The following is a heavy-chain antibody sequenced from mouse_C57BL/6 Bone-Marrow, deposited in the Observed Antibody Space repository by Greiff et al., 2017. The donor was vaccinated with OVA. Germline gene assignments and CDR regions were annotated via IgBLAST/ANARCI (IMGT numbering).Heavy chain of an antibody. CDR1: GYTFTSYW. CDR2: IHPSDSDT. Sequence: QVQLQQPGAELVKPGASVKVSCKASGYTFTSYWMNWVKQRPGQGLEWIGRIHPSDSDTNYNQKFKGKATLPVDKYSSTVYMQLSSLTSEDAAFYYCATFYYGSSGWFAYWGQGTRVTVSA. V-gene: IGHV1-74*01. J-gene: IGHJ3*01. CDR3: ATFYYGSSGWFAY. D-gene: IGHD1-1*01.